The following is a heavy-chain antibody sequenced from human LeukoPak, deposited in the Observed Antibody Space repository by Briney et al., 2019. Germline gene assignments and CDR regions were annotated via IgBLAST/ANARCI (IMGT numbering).Heavy chain of an antibody. CDR1: GYTFTGYY. CDR2: INPNSGGT. V-gene: IGHV1-2*02. D-gene: IGHD4-17*01. CDR3: ARERIGSDYGDSRNWFDP. J-gene: IGHJ5*02. Sequence: ASVKVSCKASGYTFTGYYMHWVRQAPGQGLEWMGWINPNSGGTNYAQKFQGRVTMTRDTSISTAYMELSRLRSDDTAVYYCARERIGSDYGDSRNWFDPWGQGTLVTVSS.